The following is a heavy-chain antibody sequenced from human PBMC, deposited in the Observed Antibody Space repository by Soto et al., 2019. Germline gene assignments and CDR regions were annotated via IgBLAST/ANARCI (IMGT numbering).Heavy chain of an antibody. V-gene: IGHV1-69*08. CDR3: ARDRDIVVVPAAMNYYGMDV. Sequence: QVQLVQSGAEVKKPGSSVKVSCKASGGTFSSYTISWVRQAPGQGLEWMGRIIPILGIANYAQKFQGRVTITADKSTSTAYMELSSLRSEDTAVYYCARDRDIVVVPAAMNYYGMDVW. J-gene: IGHJ6*01. D-gene: IGHD2-2*01. CDR2: IIPILGIA. CDR1: GGTFSSYT.